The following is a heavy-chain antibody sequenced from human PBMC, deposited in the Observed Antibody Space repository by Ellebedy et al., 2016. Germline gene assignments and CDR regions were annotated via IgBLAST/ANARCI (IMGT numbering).Heavy chain of an antibody. J-gene: IGHJ4*02. CDR2: ISSSGGAV. CDR1: GLNFNTTN. V-gene: IGHV3-48*04. CDR3: ARDLVYGSGSNDY. Sequence: GGSLRLSXGGYGLNFNTTNMNWVRQAPGKGLEWISYISSSGGAVNYADSVKGRFTISRDNAKNTLYLQMNGLRAEDTAVYYCARDLVYGSGSNDYWGQGALVTVSS. D-gene: IGHD3-10*01.